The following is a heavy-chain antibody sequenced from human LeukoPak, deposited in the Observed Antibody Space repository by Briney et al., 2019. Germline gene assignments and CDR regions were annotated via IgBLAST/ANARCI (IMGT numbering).Heavy chain of an antibody. Sequence: GGSLRLXCAASGFTCSSYGMHWVRQAPGKGLEWVAFIRYDGSNKYYTDSVKGRFTISRDNSKNTLYLQMNSLRAEDTAVYYCAKDMDYDILTGYSALDYWGQGTLVTVSS. D-gene: IGHD3-9*01. J-gene: IGHJ4*02. V-gene: IGHV3-30*02. CDR1: GFTCSSYG. CDR2: IRYDGSNK. CDR3: AKDMDYDILTGYSALDY.